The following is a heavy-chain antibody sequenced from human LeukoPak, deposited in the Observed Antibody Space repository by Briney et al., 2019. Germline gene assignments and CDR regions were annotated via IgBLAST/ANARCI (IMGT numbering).Heavy chain of an antibody. D-gene: IGHD3-3*01. CDR3: ATYYDFWSGYCRDY. J-gene: IGHJ4*02. Sequence: PGGSLRLSCAASGFTFSSYGMHWVRQAPGKGLEWVAVISYDGSNKYYADSVKGRFTISRDNSKNTLYLQMNSLRAEDTAVYYCATYYDFWSGYCRDYWGQGTLVTVSS. CDR2: ISYDGSNK. V-gene: IGHV3-30*03. CDR1: GFTFSSYG.